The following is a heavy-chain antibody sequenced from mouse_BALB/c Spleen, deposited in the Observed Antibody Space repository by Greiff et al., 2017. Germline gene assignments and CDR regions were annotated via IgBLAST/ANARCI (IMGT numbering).Heavy chain of an antibody. V-gene: IGHV5-4*02. J-gene: IGHJ4*01. CDR2: ISDCGSYT. Sequence: DVQLVESGGGLVKPGGSLKLSCAASGFTFSDYYMYWVRQTPEKRLEWVATISDCGSYTYYPDSVKGRFTISRDNAKNTLYLQMSSLKSEDTALYYCARTEMTFYAMDYWGQGTSVTVSS. CDR1: GFTFSDYY. CDR3: ARTEMTFYAMDY.